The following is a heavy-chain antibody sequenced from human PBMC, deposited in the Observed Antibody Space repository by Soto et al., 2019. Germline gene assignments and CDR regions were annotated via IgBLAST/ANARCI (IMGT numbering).Heavy chain of an antibody. J-gene: IGHJ6*01. CDR1: GGSISSYY. CDR2: IYYSGST. Sequence: SETLSLTCTVSGGSISSYYWSWIRQPPGKGLEWIGYIYYSGSTNYNPSLKSRVTISVDTSKNQFSLKLSSVTAADTAVYYCARSAGDLSTYYYPGMDAWVQGT. CDR3: ARSAGDLSTYYYPGMDA. V-gene: IGHV4-59*01. D-gene: IGHD3-16*01.